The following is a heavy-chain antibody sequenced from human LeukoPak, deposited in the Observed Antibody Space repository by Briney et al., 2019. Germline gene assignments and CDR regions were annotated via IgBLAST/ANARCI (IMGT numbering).Heavy chain of an antibody. D-gene: IGHD3-22*01. CDR1: GFTFNRYT. CDR2: ISSSSSDI. J-gene: IGHJ4*02. Sequence: GGSLRLSCAVSGFTFNRYTMNWVRQAPGKGLEWVSSISSSSSDIYYADSVEGRFTISRDNAKNSLYLQMNSLRAEDTAIYYCAREGTMILVVIEGYYFDYWGQGTLVTVSS. CDR3: AREGTMILVVIEGYYFDY. V-gene: IGHV3-21*06.